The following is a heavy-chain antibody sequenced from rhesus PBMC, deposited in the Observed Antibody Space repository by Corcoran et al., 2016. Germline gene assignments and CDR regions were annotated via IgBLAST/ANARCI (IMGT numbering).Heavy chain of an antibody. CDR1: GGSVSSSNW. V-gene: IGHV4-65*01. CDR2: ISGSSGST. D-gene: IGHD6-43*01. Sequence: QVQLQESGPGLVKPSETLSLTCAVSGGSVSSSNWWSWIRQPPGKGLEWIGYISGSSGSTYYNPSLYSRVTISTDTSKNQFSLKLSSVTAADTAVYYCAREDPGGIAAAGVDYWGQGVLVTVSS. CDR3: AREDPGGIAAAGVDY. J-gene: IGHJ4*01.